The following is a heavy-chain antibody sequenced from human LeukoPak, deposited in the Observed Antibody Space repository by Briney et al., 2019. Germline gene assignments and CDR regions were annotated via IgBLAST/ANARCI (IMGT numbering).Heavy chain of an antibody. D-gene: IGHD1-14*01. J-gene: IGHJ4*02. CDR3: ARPRPGPKNPIDY. CDR1: GFTFSSYS. V-gene: IGHV3-7*01. CDR2: IKQDGSEK. Sequence: GGSLRLSCAASGFTFSSYSMIWVRQAPGKGLEWVANIKQDGSEKYYVDSVKGRFTISRDNAKNSLYLQMNSLRAEDTAVYYCARPRPGPKNPIDYWGQGTLVTVSS.